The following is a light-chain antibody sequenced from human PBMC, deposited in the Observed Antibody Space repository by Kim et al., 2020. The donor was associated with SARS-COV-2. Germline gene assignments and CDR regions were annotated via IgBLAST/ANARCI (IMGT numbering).Light chain of an antibody. CDR1: QSIGDNF. Sequence: SPGKRATLSCRATQSIGDNFLAWYQQKPGQAPRLLIFGASRRATGIQDRFSGSGSGTDFTLTISRLEPEDFALYYCQQYASSPQTFGQGTTVEVK. V-gene: IGKV3-20*01. CDR3: QQYASSPQT. J-gene: IGKJ1*01. CDR2: GAS.